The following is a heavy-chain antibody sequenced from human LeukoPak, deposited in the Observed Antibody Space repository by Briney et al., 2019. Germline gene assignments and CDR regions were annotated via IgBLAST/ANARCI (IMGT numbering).Heavy chain of an antibody. Sequence: GGSLRLSGAASGFTVSSNYMSWVRQAPGKGLEWVSVIYSGGSTYYADSVKGRFTISRDNSKNTLYLQMNSLRAEDTAVYYCARAYYYDSSGYYYGDYWGQGTLVTVSS. V-gene: IGHV3-53*01. CDR1: GFTVSSNY. J-gene: IGHJ4*02. CDR3: ARAYYYDSSGYYYGDY. CDR2: IYSGGST. D-gene: IGHD3-22*01.